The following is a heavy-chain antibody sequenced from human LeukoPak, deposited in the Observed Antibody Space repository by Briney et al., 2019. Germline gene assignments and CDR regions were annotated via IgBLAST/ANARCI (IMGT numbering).Heavy chain of an antibody. J-gene: IGHJ4*02. V-gene: IGHV3-53*04. CDR1: GFTVSSNY. D-gene: IGHD1-26*01. CDR2: IYSGGRT. CDR3: ARERSGAFIDY. Sequence: GGSLRLSCAASGFTVSSNYMSWVRQAPGKGLEWVSVIYSGGRTYYADSVKGRFTISGHNSKNTLYLQMNSLRAEDTAVYYCARERSGAFIDYWGQGTLVTVSS.